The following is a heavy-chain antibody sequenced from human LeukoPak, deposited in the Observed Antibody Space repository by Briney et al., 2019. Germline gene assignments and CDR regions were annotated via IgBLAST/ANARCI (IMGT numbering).Heavy chain of an antibody. CDR1: GFTFSGSA. CDR3: AFLWFGELLSTFDY. J-gene: IGHJ4*02. V-gene: IGHV3-73*01. D-gene: IGHD3-10*01. Sequence: GGSLRLSCAASGFTFSGSAMHWVRQASGKGLEWVGRIRSKANSYATAYAASVKGRFTISRDDSKNTAYLQMNSLKTEDTAVYYCAFLWFGELLSTFDYWGQGTLVTVSS. CDR2: IRSKANSYAT.